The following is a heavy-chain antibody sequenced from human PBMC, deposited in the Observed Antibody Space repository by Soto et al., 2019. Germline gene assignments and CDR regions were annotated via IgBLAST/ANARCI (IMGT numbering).Heavy chain of an antibody. Sequence: GESLKISCKTSGYSFLNYWIGWVRQMPGKGLEWMGIIYPGDSDARYSPSFQGQVTISADKSISTVYLQWSSLKASDTAMYYCARHIVDTSMTASFNYWGQGTQVTVSS. V-gene: IGHV5-51*01. CDR2: IYPGDSDA. CDR3: ARHIVDTSMTASFNY. CDR1: GYSFLNYW. J-gene: IGHJ4*02. D-gene: IGHD5-18*01.